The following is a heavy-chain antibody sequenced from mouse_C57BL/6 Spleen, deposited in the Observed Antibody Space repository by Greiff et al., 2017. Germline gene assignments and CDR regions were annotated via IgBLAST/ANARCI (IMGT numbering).Heavy chain of an antibody. D-gene: IGHD1-1*01. CDR2: IYPGSGST. J-gene: IGHJ2*01. CDR1: GYTFTSYW. CDR3: ARFYYGSSPYFDY. V-gene: IGHV1-55*01. Sequence: QVQLQQPGAELVKPGASVKMSCKASGYTFTSYWITLVKQRPGQGLEWIGDIYPGSGSTNYNEKFKSKATLTVDTSSSTAYMQLSSLTSEDSAVYYCARFYYGSSPYFDYWGQGTTLTVSS.